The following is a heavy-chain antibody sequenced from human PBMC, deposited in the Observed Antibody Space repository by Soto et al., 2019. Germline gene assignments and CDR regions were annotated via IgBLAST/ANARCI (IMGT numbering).Heavy chain of an antibody. CDR3: ARVHCSSTSCHPLYYYYYYYMDV. CDR1: GGSISSYY. V-gene: IGHV4-59*01. D-gene: IGHD2-2*01. J-gene: IGHJ6*03. Sequence: SETLSLTCTVSGGSISSYYWSWIRQPPGKGLEWSGYIYYSGSANYNPSLKSRVTISVDTSKNQFSLKLSSVTAADTAVYYCARVHCSSTSCHPLYYYYYYYMDVWGKGTTVTVSS. CDR2: IYYSGSA.